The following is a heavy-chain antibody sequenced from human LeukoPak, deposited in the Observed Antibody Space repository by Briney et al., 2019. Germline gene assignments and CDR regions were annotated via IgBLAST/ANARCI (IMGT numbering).Heavy chain of an antibody. V-gene: IGHV3-49*03. CDR3: TKGDYHAY. CDR2: IRSNTYGGTA. CDR1: GFSFGDYA. Sequence: GGSLSLSCTASGFSFGDYAMSWFRQAPGKGLEWVGFIRSNTYGGTAEYAASVKGRFTISRDDSKSIAYLQMNSLKTEDTAVYYCTKGDYHAYWGQGTLVTVSS. J-gene: IGHJ4*02.